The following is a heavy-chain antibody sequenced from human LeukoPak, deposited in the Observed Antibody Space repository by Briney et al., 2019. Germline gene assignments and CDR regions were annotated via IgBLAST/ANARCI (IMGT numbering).Heavy chain of an antibody. Sequence: KSGGSLRLSCAASGFSVSSNYVNWVRQAPGKGLDWVSVIYDGGDKHYADSVRGRFIISRDSSTNTLYLQMTSLRVEDTAVYYCARGAFDWGQGTLVTVSS. CDR2: IYDGGDK. V-gene: IGHV3-53*01. CDR3: ARGAFD. CDR1: GFSVSSNY. D-gene: IGHD3-3*02. J-gene: IGHJ4*02.